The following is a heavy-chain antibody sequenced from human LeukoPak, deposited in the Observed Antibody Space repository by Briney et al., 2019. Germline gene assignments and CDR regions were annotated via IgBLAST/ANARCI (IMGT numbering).Heavy chain of an antibody. D-gene: IGHD6-13*01. CDR2: IYTSGST. CDR1: GGSISSGSYY. J-gene: IGHJ5*02. Sequence: SETLSLTCTVSGGSISSGSYYWSWIRQPAGKGLEWIGRIYTSGSTNYNPSLKSRVTISVDTSKNQFSLKLSSVTAADTAVYYCASGYSSSWYSLDPWGQGTLVTVSS. CDR3: ASGYSSSWYSLDP. V-gene: IGHV4-61*02.